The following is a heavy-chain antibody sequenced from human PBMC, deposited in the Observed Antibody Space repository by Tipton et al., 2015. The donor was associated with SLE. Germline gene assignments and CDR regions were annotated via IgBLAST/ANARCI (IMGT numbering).Heavy chain of an antibody. Sequence: QLVQSGAEVKKPGESLKISCKGSGYTFTTYGISWMRQAPGQGLEWMGWISAYNGNTNYAQKLQGRVTMTTDTSTSTAYMELRSLRSDDTAVYYCVRDPGIAAAPNWFDPWGQGTLVTVSS. D-gene: IGHD6-13*01. CDR3: VRDPGIAAAPNWFDP. CDR1: GYTFTTYG. V-gene: IGHV1-18*01. J-gene: IGHJ5*02. CDR2: ISAYNGNT.